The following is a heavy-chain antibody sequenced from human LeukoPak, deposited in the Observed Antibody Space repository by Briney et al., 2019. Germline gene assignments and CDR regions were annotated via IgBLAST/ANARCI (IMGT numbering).Heavy chain of an antibody. J-gene: IGHJ4*02. CDR2: INPNSGGT. CDR3: ARDRYVQY. Sequence: ASVKVSCKASGYTFTGYYMHWVRQAPGQGLEWMGRINPNSGGTNYAQKFQGRVTMTRDTSTSTVYMELSSLRSEDTAVYYCARDRYVQYWGQGTLVTVSS. D-gene: IGHD5-12*01. V-gene: IGHV1-2*06. CDR1: GYTFTGYY.